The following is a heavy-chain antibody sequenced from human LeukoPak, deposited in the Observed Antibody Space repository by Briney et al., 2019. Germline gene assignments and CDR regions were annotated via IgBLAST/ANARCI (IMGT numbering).Heavy chain of an antibody. CDR1: GFTFSSYA. CDR2: ISSNGGST. Sequence: PGGSLRLSCAASGFTFSSYAMHWVRQAPGKGLEYVSAISSNGGSTYYENSVKGRFTISRDNSKNTLYLQMGSLRAEDMAVYYCARSVTMVRGVTSWNWFDPWGQGTLVTVSS. CDR3: ARSVTMVRGVTSWNWFDP. V-gene: IGHV3-64*01. J-gene: IGHJ5*02. D-gene: IGHD3-10*01.